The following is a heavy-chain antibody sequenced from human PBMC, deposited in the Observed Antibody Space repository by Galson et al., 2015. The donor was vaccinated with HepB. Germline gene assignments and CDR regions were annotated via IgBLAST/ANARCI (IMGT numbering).Heavy chain of an antibody. D-gene: IGHD5-18*01. CDR2: ISSGGST. Sequence: SLRLSCAASGLTVSSKDMTWVRQAPGKGLEWVSIISSGGSTYYADSVKGRLTISRDNSKNTLYLQMNSLRADDTAVYYCARERDTYGLFDSWGQGTLVTVSS. J-gene: IGHJ4*02. CDR3: ARERDTYGLFDS. CDR1: GLTVSSKD. V-gene: IGHV3-53*01.